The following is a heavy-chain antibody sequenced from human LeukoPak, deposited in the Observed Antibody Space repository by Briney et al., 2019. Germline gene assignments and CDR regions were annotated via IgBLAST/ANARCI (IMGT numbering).Heavy chain of an antibody. V-gene: IGHV3-74*01. CDR2: INPDGSST. D-gene: IGHD6-13*01. J-gene: IGHJ4*02. CDR3: LGSSWSYEY. Sequence: GGSLRLSCAASGFTFSNYWIHWVRQAPGKGLVWVSRINPDGSSTTYADSVRGRFTISRDNAKNTLYLQMNSLRAEDTAVYYCLGSSWSYEYWGQGTLVTVSS. CDR1: GFTFSNYW.